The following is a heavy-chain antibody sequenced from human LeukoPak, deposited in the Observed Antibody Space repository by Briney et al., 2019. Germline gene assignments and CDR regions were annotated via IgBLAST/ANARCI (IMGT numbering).Heavy chain of an antibody. D-gene: IGHD2-2*01. J-gene: IGHJ4*02. CDR2: INPNSGGT. CDR3: ATQRAYCSSTSCYEGSPLDY. V-gene: IGHV1-2*02. Sequence: GASVKVSCKASGYTFTGYYMHWVRQAPGQGLEWMGWINPNSGGTNYAQKFQGRVTMTRDTSISTAYMELSRLRSDDTAVYYCATQRAYCSSTSCYEGSPLDYWGQGTLVTVSS. CDR1: GYTFTGYY.